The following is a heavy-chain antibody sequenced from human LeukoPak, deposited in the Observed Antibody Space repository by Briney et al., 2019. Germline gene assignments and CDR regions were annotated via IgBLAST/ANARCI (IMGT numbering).Heavy chain of an antibody. CDR3: ATEIAVAGFDY. J-gene: IGHJ4*02. Sequence: PVGSLRLSCAASGFTFSSYSMNWVRQAPGKGLEWVSSISSSSSYIYYADSVKGRFTISRDNAKNSLYLQMNSLRVEDTAVYYCATEIAVAGFDYWGQGTLVTVSS. CDR1: GFTFSSYS. V-gene: IGHV3-21*01. CDR2: ISSSSSYI. D-gene: IGHD6-19*01.